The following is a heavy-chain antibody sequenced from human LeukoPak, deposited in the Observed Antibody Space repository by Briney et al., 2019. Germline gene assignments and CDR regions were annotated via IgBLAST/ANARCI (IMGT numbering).Heavy chain of an antibody. J-gene: IGHJ4*02. CDR2: ISYDGSIK. Sequence: GGSLRLSCAASGFTFSGYAIHWVRQAPGKGLEWVAFISYDGSIKYYADSVKGRCTISRDNSKNTLNLRINSLRAEDTAVYYCARDLSEKYSIDYWGQGTLVTVSS. CDR1: GFTFSGYA. CDR3: ARDLSEKYSIDY. V-gene: IGHV3-30-3*01. D-gene: IGHD2-15*01.